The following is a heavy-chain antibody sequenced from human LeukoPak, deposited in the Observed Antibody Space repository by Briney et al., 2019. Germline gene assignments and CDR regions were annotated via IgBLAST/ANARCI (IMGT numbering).Heavy chain of an antibody. J-gene: IGHJ4*02. D-gene: IGHD2-15*01. CDR3: ARVGPMEYCSGGSCYPYFDH. V-gene: IGHV4-59*01. CDR1: GGSISTYY. CDR2: IYYGGST. Sequence: SETLSLTCTVSGGSISTYYWSWIRQPPGKGLEWIGYIYYGGSTNYNPSLKSRVTISIDRSKNQFSMMLSSVTAADTAVYYCARVGPMEYCSGGSCYPYFDHWGQGTLVTVSS.